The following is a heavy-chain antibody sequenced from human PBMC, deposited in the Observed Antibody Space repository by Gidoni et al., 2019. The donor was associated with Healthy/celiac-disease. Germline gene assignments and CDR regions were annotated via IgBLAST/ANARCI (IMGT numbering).Heavy chain of an antibody. V-gene: IGHV3-30*01. J-gene: IGHJ4*02. D-gene: IGHD4-17*01. CDR2: ISYDGSNK. CDR3: ARDSEVTTYFDY. Sequence: QVQLVESGGGVVQPGRSLRLSCAASGFTFSSYAMHWVRQAPGKGLEWVAVISYDGSNKYYADSVKGRFTISRDNSKNTLYLQMNSLRAEDTAVYYCARDSEVTTYFDYWGQGTLVTVSS. CDR1: GFTFSSYA.